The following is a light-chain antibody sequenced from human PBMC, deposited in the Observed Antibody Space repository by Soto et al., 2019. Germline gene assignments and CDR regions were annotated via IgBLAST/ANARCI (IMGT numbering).Light chain of an antibody. V-gene: IGKV1-5*01. CDR2: DAS. CDR3: QQYNSYSRT. Sequence: DSQVTQSPSTLSASVGDRVTITCRASQSISSWLAWYQQKPGKAPKLLIYDASSLESGVPSRFSGSGSGTEFTLTIGSLQPDDFATYYCQQYNSYSRTFGQGTKVDIK. CDR1: QSISSW. J-gene: IGKJ1*01.